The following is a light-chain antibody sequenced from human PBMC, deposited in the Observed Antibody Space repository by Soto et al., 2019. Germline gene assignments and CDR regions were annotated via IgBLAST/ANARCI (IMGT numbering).Light chain of an antibody. CDR3: CSHAGTYYV. V-gene: IGLV2-11*01. CDR2: DVT. CDR1: SSDVGAYNY. Sequence: QSARAQPRSVSGSPGQSVTMSCTATSSDVGAYNYVSWYQQHPGKAPKLMIYDVTRRPSGVPDRFSGSKSGNTASLTISGLQADDEADYYCCSHAGTYYVFGTGTKLTVL. J-gene: IGLJ1*01.